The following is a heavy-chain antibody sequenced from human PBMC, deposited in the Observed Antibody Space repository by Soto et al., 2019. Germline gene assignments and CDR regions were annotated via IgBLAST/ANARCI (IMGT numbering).Heavy chain of an antibody. CDR2: INRDGSST. V-gene: IGHV3-74*01. CDR1: GFTFSSYW. CDR3: ARTNYDFWSRYSCYYYYYMDV. D-gene: IGHD3-3*01. J-gene: IGHJ6*03. Sequence: EVQLVESGGGLVQPGGSLRLSCAASGFTFSSYWMHWVRQAPGKGLVWVSRINRDGSSTSYADSVKGRFTISRDNAKNPLYLEMTSLRAEDTAVYYCARTNYDFWSRYSCYYYYYMDVWGKGTTVTASS.